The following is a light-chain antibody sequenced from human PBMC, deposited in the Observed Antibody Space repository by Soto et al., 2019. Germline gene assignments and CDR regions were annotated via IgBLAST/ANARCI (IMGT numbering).Light chain of an antibody. CDR3: QQYFTTYSYR. V-gene: IGKV4-1*01. Sequence: DIVMTQSPDSLAVSLGDRATINCKSNQSLFYSANNRDYLAWYQHKPGQPPKLLIYWASIRESGVPDRFSGSGSGSDFTLTISSLQAEDVATYYCQQYFTTYSYRFGQGTKLEIK. CDR2: WAS. CDR1: QSLFYSANNRDY. J-gene: IGKJ2*03.